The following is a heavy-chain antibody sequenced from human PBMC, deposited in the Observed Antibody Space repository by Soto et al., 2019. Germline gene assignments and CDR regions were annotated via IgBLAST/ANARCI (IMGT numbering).Heavy chain of an antibody. CDR3: AKARTSTRTGYSSFDY. CDR2: ISGSGGST. J-gene: IGHJ4*02. V-gene: IGHV3-23*01. Sequence: PGGSLRLSSAASGFTFSSYAMSWVRQAPGKGLEWVSAISGSGGSTYYADSVKGRFTISRDNSKNTLYLQMNSLRAEDTAVYYCAKARTSTRTGYSSFDYWGQGTLVTVSS. D-gene: IGHD6-13*01. CDR1: GFTFSSYA.